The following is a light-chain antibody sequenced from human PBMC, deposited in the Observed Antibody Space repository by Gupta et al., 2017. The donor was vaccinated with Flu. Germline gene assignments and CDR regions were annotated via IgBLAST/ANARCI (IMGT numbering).Light chain of an antibody. CDR1: RSDVGSYNL. J-gene: IGLJ3*02. V-gene: IGLV2-23*02. CDR3: CSYAGSSTWV. Sequence: QSALTQPASVSGSPGQSITISCTGTRSDVGSYNLVSWYQQHPGKAPKLMISEVNKRPSGISNRFSASKSGNTASLTISGLQAEDEADYYCCSYAGSSTWVFGGGTKLTVL. CDR2: EVN.